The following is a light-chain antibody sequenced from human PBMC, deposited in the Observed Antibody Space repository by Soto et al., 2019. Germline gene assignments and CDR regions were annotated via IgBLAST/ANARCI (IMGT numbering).Light chain of an antibody. J-gene: IGLJ1*01. CDR2: GVT. V-gene: IGLV2-14*03. Sequence: QSVLTQPTSVSGSPGQSITISCTGNNNDIGTYDYVSWYQQHPGRAPRLLIHGVTTRPSGISGRFSASKSGLTASLTISGLQPEDEADYYCSSLTSKPIYVFGPGTKVTVL. CDR3: SSLTSKPIYV. CDR1: NNDIGTYDY.